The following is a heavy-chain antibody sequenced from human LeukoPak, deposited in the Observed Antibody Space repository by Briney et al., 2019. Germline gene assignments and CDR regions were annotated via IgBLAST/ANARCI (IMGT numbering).Heavy chain of an antibody. CDR2: INPNSGGT. CDR1: GYTFTGYY. CDR3: ASIGYCSSTSCYTFDYYYYVDV. D-gene: IGHD2-2*02. Sequence: GASVKVSCKASGYTFTGYYMHWVRQAPGQGLEWMGWINPNSGGTNYAQKFQGRVTMTRDTSISTAYMELSRLRSDDTAVYYCASIGYCSSTSCYTFDYYYYVDVWGKGTTVTVSS. J-gene: IGHJ6*03. V-gene: IGHV1-2*02.